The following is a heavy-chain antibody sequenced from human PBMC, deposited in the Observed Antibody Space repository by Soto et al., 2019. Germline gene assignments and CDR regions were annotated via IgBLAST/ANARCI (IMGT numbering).Heavy chain of an antibody. CDR1: GFTLSSTG. CDR2: ISYDGSNT. Sequence: QVPLVESGGGVVQPGRSLRLSCVASGFTLSSTGMHWVRQAPSKGLEWVAMISYDGSNTFYADSVKGRFTISRDNSWNTLYLQMDSLRPEDTSVYYCAKDWGSSGWFNWFDPWGQGTLVTVSS. CDR3: AKDWGSSGWFNWFDP. V-gene: IGHV3-30*18. D-gene: IGHD6-19*01. J-gene: IGHJ5*02.